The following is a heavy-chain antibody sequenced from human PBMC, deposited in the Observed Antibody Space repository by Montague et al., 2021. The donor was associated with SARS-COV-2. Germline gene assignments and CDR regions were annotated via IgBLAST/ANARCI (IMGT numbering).Heavy chain of an antibody. Sequence: SETLSLTCAVHGGSFSTYSWNWIRQPPGKGLKWIGEIHHGGSTNYNPSLKSRVTISADTSKNQFSLTLTSVAAADTAVYYCARLGDGVVPSPILGVGPYYSYYYMDVWGKGTTVTVSS. D-gene: IGHD3-10*01. J-gene: IGHJ6*03. V-gene: IGHV4-34*01. CDR3: ARLGDGVVPSPILGVGPYYSYYYMDV. CDR1: GGSFSTYS. CDR2: IHHGGST.